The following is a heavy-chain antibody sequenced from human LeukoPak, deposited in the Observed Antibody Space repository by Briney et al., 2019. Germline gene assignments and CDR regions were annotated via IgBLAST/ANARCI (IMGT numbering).Heavy chain of an antibody. J-gene: IGHJ4*02. CDR2: INGAGSSI. D-gene: IGHD4-17*01. CDR3: ARGGDYKNDY. V-gene: IGHV3-74*01. CDR1: GFTFSSYW. Sequence: PGGSLRLSCAASGFTFSSYWMHWVRQTPGKGLVWVSRINGAGSSISYADSVKCRVTISRDNAKNTLYLQMNNLRAEDTAVYYCARGGDYKNDYWGQGTLVTVSS.